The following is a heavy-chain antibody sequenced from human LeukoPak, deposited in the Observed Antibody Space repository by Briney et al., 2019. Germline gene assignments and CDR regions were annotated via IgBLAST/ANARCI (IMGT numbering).Heavy chain of an antibody. CDR1: GFMFYDYA. Sequence: GGSLRLSCAASGFMFYDYAMAWVRQAPGKGLEWVSTIRDRGTITFYADSVKGRFTISRDNSNNMVWLQMDSLRAEDTAIYYCAKRDSWNRGWATDFDSWGQGTQVTVSS. J-gene: IGHJ4*02. CDR2: IRDRGTIT. V-gene: IGHV3-23*01. CDR3: AKRDSWNRGWATDFDS. D-gene: IGHD6-19*01.